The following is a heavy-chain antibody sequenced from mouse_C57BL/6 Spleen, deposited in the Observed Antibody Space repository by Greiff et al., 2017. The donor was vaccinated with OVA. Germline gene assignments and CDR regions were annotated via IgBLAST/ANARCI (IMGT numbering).Heavy chain of an antibody. Sequence: EVKLMESGGGLVQPKGSLKLSCAASGFSFNTYAMNWVRQAPGKGLEWVARIRSKSNNYATYYADSVKDRFTISRDDSESMLYLQMNNLKTEDTAMYYCVRHEALYYAMDYWGQGTSVTVSS. J-gene: IGHJ4*01. CDR3: VRHEALYYAMDY. CDR2: IRSKSNNYAT. V-gene: IGHV10-1*01. CDR1: GFSFNTYA.